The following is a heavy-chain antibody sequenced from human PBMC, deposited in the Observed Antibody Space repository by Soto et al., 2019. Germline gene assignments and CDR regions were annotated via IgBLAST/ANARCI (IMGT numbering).Heavy chain of an antibody. J-gene: IGHJ4*02. CDR3: AREGNLGRWLQPLDF. V-gene: IGHV4-59*01. CDR1: GDSISAYS. D-gene: IGHD5-12*01. CDR2: IHYNGNT. Sequence: PSETLSLTCTVSGDSISAYSWSWGRQPPGKGLEWIGNIHYNGNTKYNPSLKSRVTMSVDTSKNQFSLKLISVTAADTAKYFCAREGNLGRWLQPLDFWGQGTLVTVSS.